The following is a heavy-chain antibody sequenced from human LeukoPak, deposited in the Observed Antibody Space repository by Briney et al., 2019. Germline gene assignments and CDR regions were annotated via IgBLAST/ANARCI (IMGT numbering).Heavy chain of an antibody. V-gene: IGHV3-48*01. CDR3: ARDPKAHYYYYMDI. J-gene: IGHJ6*03. CDR1: GFTFSSYS. Sequence: GGSLRLSCAASGFTFSSYSMNWVRQAPGKGLEWVSYISSSSSTIYYADSVTGRFTISRDNAKNSLYLQMNSLRAEDTAVYYCARDPKAHYYYYMDIWGKGTTVTVSS. CDR2: ISSSSSTI.